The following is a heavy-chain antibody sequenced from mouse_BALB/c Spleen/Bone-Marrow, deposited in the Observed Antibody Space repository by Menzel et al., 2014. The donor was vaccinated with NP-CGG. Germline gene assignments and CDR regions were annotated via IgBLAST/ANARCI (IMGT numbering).Heavy chain of an antibody. Sequence: VQLQQSGAGLVRPGTSVKVSCKASGYAFTIYLIEWIKPRPGQGLEWIGVINPGSGGSNYNEKFKGKATLTADKSSSTAYMQLSNLTSDDSAVYFCARLGRDYFDYWGQGTTLTVSS. V-gene: IGHV1-54*01. D-gene: IGHD4-1*01. CDR3: ARLGRDYFDY. CDR2: INPGSGGS. CDR1: GYAFTIYL. J-gene: IGHJ2*01.